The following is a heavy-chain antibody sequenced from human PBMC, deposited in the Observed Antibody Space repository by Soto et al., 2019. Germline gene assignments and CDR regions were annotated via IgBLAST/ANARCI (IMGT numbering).Heavy chain of an antibody. D-gene: IGHD3-3*01. CDR3: AKGGSGYDFWSGYWNWFDP. CDR1: VGTFSIYA. V-gene: IGHV1-69*01. CDR2: IIPIFGTA. J-gene: IGHJ5*02. Sequence: GASVTVSCTACVGTFSIYAISWVRQAPGQGLELMGGIIPIFGTANYAQKFQGRVTITADESTSTAYMELSSLRSEDTAVYYCAKGGSGYDFWSGYWNWFDPWGQGTLVTVSS.